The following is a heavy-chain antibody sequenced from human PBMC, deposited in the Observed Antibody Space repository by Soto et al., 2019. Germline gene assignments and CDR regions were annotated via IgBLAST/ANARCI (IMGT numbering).Heavy chain of an antibody. Sequence: ASVKVSCKASGYTFTTYYMHWVRQAPGQGLEWMGIINPSGGRTSYAQKFQGRVTMTRDTSTSTVYMELSSLRSEDTAVYYCVRMGFSGGGYLSYYYYGMDIWGQGTTVTVSS. J-gene: IGHJ6*02. CDR2: INPSGGRT. CDR3: VRMGFSGGGYLSYYYYGMDI. V-gene: IGHV1-46*01. D-gene: IGHD5-12*01. CDR1: GYTFTTYY.